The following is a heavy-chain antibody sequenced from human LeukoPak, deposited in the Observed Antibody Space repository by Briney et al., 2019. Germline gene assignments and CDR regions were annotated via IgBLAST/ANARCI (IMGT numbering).Heavy chain of an antibody. D-gene: IGHD3-22*01. Sequence: GASVKVSCKASGYTFTGYYMHWVRQAPGQGLEWMGWINPNSGGTNYAQKFQGRVTITRDTSISTAYMGLSRLRSDDTAVYHFARENDSSGYTYFYYYGLDVGGQGTTVTVSS. J-gene: IGHJ6*02. V-gene: IGHV1-2*02. CDR2: INPNSGGT. CDR1: GYTFTGYY. CDR3: ARENDSSGYTYFYYYGLDV.